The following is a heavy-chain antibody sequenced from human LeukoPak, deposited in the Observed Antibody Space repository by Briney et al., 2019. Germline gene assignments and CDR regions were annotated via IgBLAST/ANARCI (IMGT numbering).Heavy chain of an antibody. D-gene: IGHD6-13*01. J-gene: IGHJ4*02. CDR2: IIPIFGTA. Sequence: ASVKVSCKASRGTFSSYAISWVRQAPGQGVEWMGGIIPIFGTANYAQKFQGRVTITADESTSTAYMELSSLRSEDTAVYYCARLIAAAAPFDYWGQGTLATVSS. CDR1: RGTFSSYA. CDR3: ARLIAAAAPFDY. V-gene: IGHV1-69*13.